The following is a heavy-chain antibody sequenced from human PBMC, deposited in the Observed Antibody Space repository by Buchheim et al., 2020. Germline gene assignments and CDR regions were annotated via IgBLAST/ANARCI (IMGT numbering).Heavy chain of an antibody. CDR3: ARDKRYYGMDV. CDR2: IYYSGST. CDR1: GDSINNYY. V-gene: IGHV4-59*01. J-gene: IGHJ6*02. D-gene: IGHD5-24*01. Sequence: QVQLQGSGPGLVKPSETLSLTCTVSGDSINNYYWTWIRQPPGKGLEWIGSIYYSGSTSYNSSLKGRVAISVDTAKKQFSLKLNFVIAADTAVYYCARDKRYYGMDVWGQGTT.